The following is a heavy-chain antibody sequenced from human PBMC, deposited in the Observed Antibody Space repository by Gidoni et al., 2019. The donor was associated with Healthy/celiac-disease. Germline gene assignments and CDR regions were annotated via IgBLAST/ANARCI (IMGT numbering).Heavy chain of an antibody. CDR1: GGSISSSSYY. J-gene: IGHJ4*02. Sequence: QLQLQESGPGLVKPSEPLSLTCTVSGGSISSSSYYWGWIRQPPGKGLEWIGSIYYSGSTYYNPSLKSRVTISVDTSKNQFSLKLSSVTAADTAVYYCASLPYDSSGHHDYWGQGTLVTVSS. V-gene: IGHV4-39*01. CDR2: IYYSGST. D-gene: IGHD3-22*01. CDR3: ASLPYDSSGHHDY.